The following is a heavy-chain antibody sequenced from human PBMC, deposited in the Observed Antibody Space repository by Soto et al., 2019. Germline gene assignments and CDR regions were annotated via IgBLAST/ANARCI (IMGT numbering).Heavy chain of an antibody. CDR1: GFTFSSYA. D-gene: IGHD6-19*01. V-gene: IGHV3-23*01. CDR3: AKYWYSSGCHFDY. J-gene: IGHJ4*02. CDR2: ISGSGDST. Sequence: PGGSLRLSCAASGFTFSSYAVSWVRLAPGRGLEWASAISGSGDSTYYADSVKGRFTISRDNSKNTLYLQMNSLRAEDTAVYYCAKYWYSSGCHFDYWVKGTLVTVSS.